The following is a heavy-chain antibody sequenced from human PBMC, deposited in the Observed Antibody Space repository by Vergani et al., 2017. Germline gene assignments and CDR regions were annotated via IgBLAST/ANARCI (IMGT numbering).Heavy chain of an antibody. CDR2: INHSGST. J-gene: IGHJ3*02. Sequence: QVQLQESGPGLVKPSETLSLTCTVSGGSVSSGSYYWSWIRQPAGKGLEWIGEINHSGSTNYNPSLKSRVTISVDTSKNQFSLKLSSVTAADTAVYYCAANIVVVVAASSENAFDIWGQGTMVTVSS. D-gene: IGHD2-15*01. CDR1: GGSVSSGSYY. V-gene: IGHV4-61*10. CDR3: AANIVVVVAASSENAFDI.